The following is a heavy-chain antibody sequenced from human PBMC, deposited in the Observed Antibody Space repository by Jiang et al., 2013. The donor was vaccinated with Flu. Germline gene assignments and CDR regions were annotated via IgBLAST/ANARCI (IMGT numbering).Heavy chain of an antibody. J-gene: IGHJ5*02. D-gene: IGHD6-25*01. V-gene: IGHV2-5*02. CDR1: GFSLNTSGVG. CDR2: IYWDDEK. CDR3: AHRVIAAALNWFDP. Sequence: KPTQTLTLTCTFSGFSLNTSGVGVGWIRQPPGKALEWLALIYWDDEKRFSPSLRSRLTITKDTSKNQVVLTMTNMDPVDTATYYCAHRVIAAALNWFDPWGPGTLVTVSS.